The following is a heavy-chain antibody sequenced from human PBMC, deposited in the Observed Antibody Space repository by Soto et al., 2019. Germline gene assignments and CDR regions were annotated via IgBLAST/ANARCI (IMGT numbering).Heavy chain of an antibody. Sequence: EVQLVESGGGLVQPGRSLRLSCAASGFTFDDYAMHWVRQAPGKGLEWVSGISWNSGSIGYADSVKGRFTISRDNAKNSLYLQMNSLRAEDTALYYCARAGSGWYGQWGQGTLVTVSS. CDR2: ISWNSGSI. V-gene: IGHV3-9*01. CDR1: GFTFDDYA. J-gene: IGHJ4*02. CDR3: ARAGSGWYGQ. D-gene: IGHD6-19*01.